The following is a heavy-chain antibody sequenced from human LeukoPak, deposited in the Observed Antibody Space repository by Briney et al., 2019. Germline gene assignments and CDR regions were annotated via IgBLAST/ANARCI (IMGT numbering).Heavy chain of an antibody. V-gene: IGHV4-59*08. CDR3: ARYSYGYTDY. Sequence: PSETLSLTCTVSGGSISSYYWSWIRQPPVKGLEWIGYIYYSGSTNYNPSLKSRVTISVDTSKNQFSLKLSSVTAADTAVYYCARYSYGYTDYWGQGTLVTVSS. CDR1: GGSISSYY. J-gene: IGHJ4*02. CDR2: IYYSGST. D-gene: IGHD5-18*01.